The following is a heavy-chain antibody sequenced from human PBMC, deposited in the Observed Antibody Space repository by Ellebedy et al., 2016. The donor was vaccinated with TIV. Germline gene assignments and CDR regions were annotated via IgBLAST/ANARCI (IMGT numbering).Heavy chain of an antibody. J-gene: IGHJ4*02. CDR3: ARVRDNSWYY. V-gene: IGHV1-8*02. D-gene: IGHD6-13*01. CDR2: MNPNSGNT. Sequence: ASVKVSCKASGNTFTSYDLNWARQATGQGLEWMGWMNPNSGNTGYAQKFQGRVTITRNTPISTAYMELRSLRSEDTAVYYWARVRDNSWYYWGQGTLVTVSS. CDR1: GNTFTSYD.